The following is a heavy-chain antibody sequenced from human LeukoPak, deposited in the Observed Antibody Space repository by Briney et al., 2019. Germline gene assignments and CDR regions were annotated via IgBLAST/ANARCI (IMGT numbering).Heavy chain of an antibody. D-gene: IGHD6-19*01. Sequence: GGSLRLSCAASGFTFTPYAMSWVRQAPGKGLEWVTGIGGVGDRTYYADSVKGRFTISRDNSKDTLFLQMNSLKAEDTAVYYCAKASRQAAVASPLDYWGQGTLVTVSS. V-gene: IGHV3-23*01. CDR3: AKASRQAAVASPLDY. CDR2: IGGVGDRT. J-gene: IGHJ4*02. CDR1: GFTFTPYA.